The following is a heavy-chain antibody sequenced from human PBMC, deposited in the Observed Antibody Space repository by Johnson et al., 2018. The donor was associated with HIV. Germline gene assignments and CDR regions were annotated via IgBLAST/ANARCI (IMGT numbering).Heavy chain of an antibody. Sequence: LVESGGGLVQPGGSLRLSCAASGFTFSDHYMDWVRQAPGKGLEWVSGISWNSGSIGYADSVKGRFTISRDNAKNSLYLQMNNLRAEDTAVYYCAKRGRCSGGTCSTYDAFDIWGQGTMVTVSS. CDR2: ISWNSGSI. V-gene: IGHV3-9*01. CDR1: GFTFSDHY. CDR3: AKRGRCSGGTCSTYDAFDI. J-gene: IGHJ3*02. D-gene: IGHD2-15*01.